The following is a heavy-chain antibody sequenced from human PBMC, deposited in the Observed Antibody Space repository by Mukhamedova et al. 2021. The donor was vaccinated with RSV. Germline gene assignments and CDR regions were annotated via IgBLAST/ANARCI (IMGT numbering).Heavy chain of an antibody. CDR2: IRYDGSNK. D-gene: IGHD2-8*01. J-gene: IGHJ3*02. V-gene: IGHV3-30*02. CDR3: AKDRADIVLMVYAYGDAFDI. Sequence: GLEWVAFIRYDGSNKYYADSVKGRFTISRDNSKNTLYLQMNSLRAEDTAVYYCAKDRADIVLMVYAYGDAFDIWGQGTMVTVSS.